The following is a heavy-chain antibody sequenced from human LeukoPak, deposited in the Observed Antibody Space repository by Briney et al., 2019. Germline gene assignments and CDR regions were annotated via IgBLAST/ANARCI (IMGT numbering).Heavy chain of an antibody. CDR3: ARAGQQLVLD. Sequence: SETLSLTCTVSGGSISSYYWSWIRQPPGKGLEWIGYIYYSGSTNYNPSLKSRVTISVDTSKNQFSLKLSSVTAADTAVYYCARAGQQLVLDWGQGTLVTVSS. CDR1: GGSISSYY. J-gene: IGHJ4*02. V-gene: IGHV4-59*01. D-gene: IGHD6-13*01. CDR2: IYYSGST.